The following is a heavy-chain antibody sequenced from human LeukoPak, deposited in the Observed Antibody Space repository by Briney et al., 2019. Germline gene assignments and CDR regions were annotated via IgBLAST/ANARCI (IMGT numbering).Heavy chain of an antibody. CDR1: GGSVSSTNW. J-gene: IGHJ4*02. Sequence: SETLSLTCGVSGGSVSSTNWWTWVRQPPGEGLEWIGEVHLSGRTHYNPSLESRVTMSVGMSENHISLRLTSVTAADTAVYYCAREGGPYRPLDYSGQGTLVTVSS. CDR2: VHLSGRT. CDR3: AREGGPYRPLDY. V-gene: IGHV4-4*02.